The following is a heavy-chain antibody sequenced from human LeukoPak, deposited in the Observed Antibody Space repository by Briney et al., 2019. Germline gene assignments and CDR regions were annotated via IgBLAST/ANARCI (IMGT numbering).Heavy chain of an antibody. V-gene: IGHV1-69*13. J-gene: IGHJ6*03. CDR2: IIPIFGTA. CDR3: ARGGTTVTVTVYYYYMDV. Sequence: SVKVSCKASGGTFSSYAISWVRQAPGQGLEWMGGIIPIFGTANYAQKFQGRVTITADESTSTAYMELGSLRSEDTAVYYCARGGTTVTVTVYYYYMDVWGKGTTVTVSS. CDR1: GGTFSSYA. D-gene: IGHD4-11*01.